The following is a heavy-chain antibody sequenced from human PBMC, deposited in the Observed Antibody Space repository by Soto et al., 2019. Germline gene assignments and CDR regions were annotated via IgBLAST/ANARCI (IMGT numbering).Heavy chain of an antibody. CDR3: ARDLALTHTNRPYYGSGSYSSHLLDY. D-gene: IGHD3-10*01. J-gene: IGHJ4*02. CDR1: GYTFTSYY. V-gene: IGHV1-46*01. CDR2: INPSGGST. Sequence: GASVKVSCKASGYTFTSYYMHWVRQAPGQGLDWMGIINPSGGSTSYAQKFQGRVTMTRDTSTSTVYMELSSLRSEDTAVYYCARDLALTHTNRPYYGSGSYSSHLLDYWGQGTLVTVSS.